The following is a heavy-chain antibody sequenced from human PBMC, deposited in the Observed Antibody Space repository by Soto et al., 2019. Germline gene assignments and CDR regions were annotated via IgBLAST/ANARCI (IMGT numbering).Heavy chain of an antibody. CDR3: ARTSSSWYYFDY. V-gene: IGHV3-11*01. CDR2: ISTSGSTI. Sequence: GGSLRLSCAASGFTFSDYYMSWFRQAPGKGLEFISYISTSGSTIYYADSVKGRFSISRDNAKNSLYLQMNSLRAEDTAVYYYARTSSSWYYFDYWGQGTLVTVSS. J-gene: IGHJ4*02. CDR1: GFTFSDYY. D-gene: IGHD6-13*01.